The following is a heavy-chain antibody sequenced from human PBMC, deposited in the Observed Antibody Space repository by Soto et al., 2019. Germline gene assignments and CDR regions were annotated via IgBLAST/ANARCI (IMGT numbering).Heavy chain of an antibody. CDR1: GVTFSISW. V-gene: IGHV3-74*01. CDR3: VRASQLCIFDY. J-gene: IGHJ4*02. Sequence: PGGSLRLGCAACGVTFSISWVHWVRQAPGKGLVWVSRINSDGSSATYADSVRGRFTISRDNAKNTLYVQMNSLRAEDTAVYYCVRASQLCIFDYWGQGTPVTVSS. D-gene: IGHD5-18*01. CDR2: INSDGSSA.